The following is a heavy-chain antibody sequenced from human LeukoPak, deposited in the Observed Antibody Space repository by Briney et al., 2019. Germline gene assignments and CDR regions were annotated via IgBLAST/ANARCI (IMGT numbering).Heavy chain of an antibody. Sequence: QTGGSLGLSCAASGFTFSNYAIIWVRQAPGKGLEWVSTISDSGRTTYYADSVKGRFTISRDNSKNTLYLQMNSLRAEDTAVYYCAKDHGSGSGSYSYGPFDYWGQGTLVTVSS. V-gene: IGHV3-23*01. CDR3: AKDHGSGSGSYSYGPFDY. CDR1: GFTFSNYA. J-gene: IGHJ4*02. D-gene: IGHD3-10*01. CDR2: ISDSGRTT.